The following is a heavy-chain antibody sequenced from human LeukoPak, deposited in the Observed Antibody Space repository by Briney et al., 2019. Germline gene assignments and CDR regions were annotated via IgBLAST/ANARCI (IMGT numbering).Heavy chain of an antibody. CDR1: GGSISSGSYY. V-gene: IGHV4-61*02. CDR3: SSAFYYYYYMDV. J-gene: IGHJ6*03. CDR2: IYTSGST. Sequence: SQTLSLTCTVSGGSISSGSYYWSWIRQPARKGLEWIGRIYTSGSTNYNPSLKSRVTISVDTAKIQFSLKLSSVTAADTAVYYCSSAFYYYYYMDVWGKGTTVTVSS.